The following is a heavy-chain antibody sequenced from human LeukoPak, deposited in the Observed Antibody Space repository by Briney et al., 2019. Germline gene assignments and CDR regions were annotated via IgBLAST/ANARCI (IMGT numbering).Heavy chain of an antibody. D-gene: IGHD1/OR15-1a*01. V-gene: IGHV4-39*07. Sequence: SETLSLTCTVSGGSISSSSYYWGWIHQPPGKGLEWIGSIYYSGSTYYNPSLKSRVTISVDTSKNQFSLKLSSVTAADTAVYYCARAVFLPEQPPWFDPWGQGTLVTVSS. J-gene: IGHJ5*02. CDR2: IYYSGST. CDR3: ARAVFLPEQPPWFDP. CDR1: GGSISSSSYY.